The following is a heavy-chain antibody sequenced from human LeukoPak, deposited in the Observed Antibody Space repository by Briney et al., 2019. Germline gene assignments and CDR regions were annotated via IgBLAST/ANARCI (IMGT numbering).Heavy chain of an antibody. V-gene: IGHV3-53*01. CDR3: AKGGGSVFFAY. CDR2: IYSGGST. D-gene: IGHD1-26*01. Sequence: GGSLRLSRAASGFTVSSNYMSWVRQAPGKGLEWFSVIYSGGSTYYADSVKGRFTISRDNSKNTLYLQMNSLRAEDTAVYYCAKGGGSVFFAYWGQGTLLTVSS. CDR1: GFTVSSNY. J-gene: IGHJ4*02.